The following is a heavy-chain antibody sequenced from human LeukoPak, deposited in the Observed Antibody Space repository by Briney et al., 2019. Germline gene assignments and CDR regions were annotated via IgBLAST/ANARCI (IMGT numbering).Heavy chain of an antibody. D-gene: IGHD4-17*01. V-gene: IGHV3-30*19. J-gene: IGHJ4*02. CDR2: ISYDGSNK. CDR3: VRWYGDYTY. CDR1: GFTFSSYG. Sequence: GGSLRLSCSASGFTFSSYGMHWVRQAPGKGLEWVAVISYDGSNKYYADSVKGRFTISRDNSKNTLYLQMNSLRAEDTAVYYCVRWYGDYTYWGQGTLVTVSS.